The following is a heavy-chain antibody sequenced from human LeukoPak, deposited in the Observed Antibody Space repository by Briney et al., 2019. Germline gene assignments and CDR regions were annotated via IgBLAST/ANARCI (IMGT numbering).Heavy chain of an antibody. J-gene: IGHJ4*02. Sequence: WASVKVSCKASGYTFTSYGISWVRQAPGQGLEWMGWISAYNGNTNYAQKLQGRVTMTTDTSTSTAYMELRSLRSDDTAVYYCARDVWGYSYGYCDYWGQGTLVTVSS. CDR3: ARDVWGYSYGYCDY. D-gene: IGHD5-18*01. CDR1: GYTFTSYG. V-gene: IGHV1-18*01. CDR2: ISAYNGNT.